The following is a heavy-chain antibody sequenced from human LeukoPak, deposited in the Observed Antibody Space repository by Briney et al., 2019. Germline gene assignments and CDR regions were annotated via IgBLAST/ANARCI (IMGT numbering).Heavy chain of an antibody. CDR1: GFTFSTFA. CDR3: QASRQLLLPFES. V-gene: IGHV3-23*01. J-gene: IGHJ4*02. D-gene: IGHD5-24*01. CDR2: IFPSGGEI. Sequence: GGSLRLSCAASGFTFSTFAMIWVRQPPGKGLEWVSSIFPSGGEIHYADSVRGRFTISRDNSKSTLSLQMNSLRAEDTAIYYCQASRQLLLPFESWGQGTLVTVSS.